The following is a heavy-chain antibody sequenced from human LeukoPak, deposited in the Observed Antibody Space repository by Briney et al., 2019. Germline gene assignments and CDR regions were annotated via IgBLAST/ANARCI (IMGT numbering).Heavy chain of an antibody. J-gene: IGHJ4*02. Sequence: GGSLRLSCAASGSSFSSYSMNWVRQASGKGLEWVSSISPSSSYKYYAESVKGRFTVSRDNAKNTLYLQMNSLRAEDTAVYYCARDLGWNADYWGQGTLVTVSS. CDR2: ISPSSSYK. CDR3: ARDLGWNADY. CDR1: GSSFSSYS. V-gene: IGHV3-21*01. D-gene: IGHD1-1*01.